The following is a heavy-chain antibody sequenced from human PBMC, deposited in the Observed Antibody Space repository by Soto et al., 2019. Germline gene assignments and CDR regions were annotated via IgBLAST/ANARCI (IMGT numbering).Heavy chain of an antibody. V-gene: IGHV1-69*01. J-gene: IGHJ3*02. D-gene: IGHD3-16*02. CDR2: IIPIFGTA. Sequence: QVQLVQSGAEVKKPGSSVKVSCKASGGTFSSYAISWVRQAPGQGLEWMGGIIPIFGTANYAQKFQGRVTITADESTSTAYMELSSLRSEDTAVYYCASYLPPVYDYVWGSYRRNAFDIWGQGTMVTVSS. CDR1: GGTFSSYA. CDR3: ASYLPPVYDYVWGSYRRNAFDI.